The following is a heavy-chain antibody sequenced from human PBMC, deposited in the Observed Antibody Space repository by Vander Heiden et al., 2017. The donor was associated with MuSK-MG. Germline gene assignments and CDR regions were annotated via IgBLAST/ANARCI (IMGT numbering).Heavy chain of an antibody. CDR3: ARRDSSLWYFDL. CDR2: IYYSGST. D-gene: IGHD2-21*02. Sequence: QVQLQESGPGLGKPSETLSLPRPVAGGSISSYYWSWIRQPPGKGLEWIGYIYYSGSTNYNPSLKSRVTISVDTSKNQFSLKLSSVTAADTAVYYCARRDSSLWYFDLWGRGTLVTVSS. V-gene: IGHV4-59*01. CDR1: GGSISSYY. J-gene: IGHJ2*01.